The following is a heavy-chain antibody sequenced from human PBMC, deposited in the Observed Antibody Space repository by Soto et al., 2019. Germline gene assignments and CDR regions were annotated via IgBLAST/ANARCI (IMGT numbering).Heavy chain of an antibody. Sequence: QVQLQQWGAGLLKPSETLSLTCAVYGGSFSGYYWSWIRQPPGKGLEWIGEINHSGSTNYNPALKRRVKLSVDTTDNQFSLKLSSVPAADTAPYYSARVVNCKGIHDTLSRRCYWIDVWGQGTRVTVSS. V-gene: IGHV4-34*01. CDR1: GGSFSGYY. D-gene: IGHD6-13*01. CDR3: ARVVNCKGIHDTLSRRCYWIDV. CDR2: INHSGST. J-gene: IGHJ6*02.